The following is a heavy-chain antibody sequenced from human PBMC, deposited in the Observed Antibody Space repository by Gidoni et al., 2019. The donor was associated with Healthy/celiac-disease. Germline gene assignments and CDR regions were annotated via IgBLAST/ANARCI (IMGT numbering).Heavy chain of an antibody. V-gene: IGHV3-13*05. J-gene: IGHJ6*03. CDR2: IGTAGDP. Sequence: EVQLVESGGGLVQPGGSLRLSCAASGFTFSSYGMNWVRQATGKGLEWVSAIGTAGDPYYPGSVKGRFTISRENAKNSLYLQMNSLRAGDTAVYYCARGLRVVPAATYGYYYYYMDVWGKGTTVTVSS. CDR1: GFTFSSYG. CDR3: ARGLRVVPAATYGYYYYYMDV. D-gene: IGHD2-2*01.